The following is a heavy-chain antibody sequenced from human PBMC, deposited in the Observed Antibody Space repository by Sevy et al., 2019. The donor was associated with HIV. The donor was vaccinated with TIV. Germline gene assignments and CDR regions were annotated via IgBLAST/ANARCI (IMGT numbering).Heavy chain of an antibody. Sequence: GGSLRLSCAASGFTFSNYFMNWVRQAPGKGLEWVSSISSGSSYIFYADSLKGRFTIPRDNAKNSLYLHMNSLRAEDTAVYYCARGDYYGSLYYFDYWGPGTLVTVSS. D-gene: IGHD3-10*01. CDR3: ARGDYYGSLYYFDY. V-gene: IGHV3-21*01. CDR2: ISSGSSYI. J-gene: IGHJ4*02. CDR1: GFTFSNYF.